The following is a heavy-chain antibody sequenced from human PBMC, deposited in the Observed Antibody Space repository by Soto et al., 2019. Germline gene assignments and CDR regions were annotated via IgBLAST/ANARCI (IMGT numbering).Heavy chain of an antibody. CDR2: ISAYNGNT. CDR3: ARDHLRGGPGHSSSLSY. V-gene: IGHV1-18*01. Sequence: GASVKVSCKASGYTFTSYGISWVRQAPGQGLEWMGWISAYNGNTNYAQKLQGRVTMTTDTSTSTAYMELRSLRSDDTAVYYCARDHLRGGPGHSSSLSYWGQGTLVTVSS. J-gene: IGHJ4*02. CDR1: GYTFTSYG. D-gene: IGHD6-6*01.